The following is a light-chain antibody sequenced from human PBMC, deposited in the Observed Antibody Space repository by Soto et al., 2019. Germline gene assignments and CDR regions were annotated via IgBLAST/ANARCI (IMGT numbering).Light chain of an antibody. CDR3: MQALQSPRT. V-gene: IGKV2-28*01. CDR1: RTPLISNENTN. Sequence: DVVMTQSPLSLPVTPGEPAPISSRSIRTPLISNENTNLDWYLQRPGQSPQLLIFRGSNRASGVPDRFSGSGSGTDFTLKISRVEAEDVGVYYCMQALQSPRTFGQGTKLEIK. CDR2: RGS. J-gene: IGKJ2*02.